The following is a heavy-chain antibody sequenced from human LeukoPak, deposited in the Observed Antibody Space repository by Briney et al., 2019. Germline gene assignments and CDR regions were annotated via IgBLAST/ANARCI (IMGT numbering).Heavy chain of an antibody. CDR2: IDNGGSYT. V-gene: IGHV3-74*01. J-gene: IGHJ4*02. D-gene: IGHD3-22*01. CDR1: GFIFSSKW. CDR3: ARDLPISDSSGYYLDY. Sequence: GGSLRLSCAATGFIFSSKWIHWVRQAPGKGLEWVSRIDNGGSYTSYADSVKGRFTISRDNAKNTLYLQMNSLRAEDTAVYYCARDLPISDSSGYYLDYWGQGTVVTVSS.